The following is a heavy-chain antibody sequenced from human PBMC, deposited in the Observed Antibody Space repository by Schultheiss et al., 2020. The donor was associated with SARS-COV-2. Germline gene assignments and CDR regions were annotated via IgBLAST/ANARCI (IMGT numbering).Heavy chain of an antibody. D-gene: IGHD2-15*01. J-gene: IGHJ4*02. Sequence: SLRLSCAASGFTFDDYAMHWVRQAPGKGLEWVSGISWNSGSIGYADSVKGRFTISRDNAKNSLYLQMNSLRAEDTAVYYCARQGGGSCGSCYYWGQGTLVTVSS. CDR2: ISWNSGSI. V-gene: IGHV3-9*01. CDR3: ARQGGGSCGSCYY. CDR1: GFTFDDYA.